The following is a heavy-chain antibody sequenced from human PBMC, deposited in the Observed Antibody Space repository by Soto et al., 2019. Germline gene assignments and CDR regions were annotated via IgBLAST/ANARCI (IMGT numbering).Heavy chain of an antibody. D-gene: IGHD5-12*01. CDR1: GFTFSAYW. V-gene: IGHV3-74*01. J-gene: IGHJ4*02. CDR3: ARGEMATSWPLAY. CDR2: INSDGTTT. Sequence: EVQLVESGGGLVQPGGSLRLSCAASGFTFSAYWMHWVRQAPGEALVCVSRINSDGTTTNYADSVKGRFTISRDNAENTLYLQMNSLRAEDTAVYYCARGEMATSWPLAYWGQGALVTVSS.